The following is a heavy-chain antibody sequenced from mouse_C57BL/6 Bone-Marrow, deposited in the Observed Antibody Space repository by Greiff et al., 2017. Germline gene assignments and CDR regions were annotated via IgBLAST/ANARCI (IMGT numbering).Heavy chain of an antibody. D-gene: IGHD2-1*01. V-gene: IGHV1-52*01. CDR1: GYTFTSYW. J-gene: IGHJ3*01. Sequence: QVQLQQPGAELVRPGSSVKLSCKASGYTFTSYWMHWVKQRPIQGLEWIGNIDPSDSETHYNQKFKDKATLTVDKSSSTAYMQLSSLTSEDSAVYYCARQVIWAWFAYWGQGTLVTVSA. CDR3: ARQVIWAWFAY. CDR2: IDPSDSET.